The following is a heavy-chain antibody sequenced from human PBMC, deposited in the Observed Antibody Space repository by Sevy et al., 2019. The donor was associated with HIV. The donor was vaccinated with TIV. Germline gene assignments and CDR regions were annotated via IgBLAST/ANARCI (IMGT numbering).Heavy chain of an antibody. CDR2: ISGSGGST. V-gene: IGHV3-23*01. CDR1: GCTFSSYA. D-gene: IGHD1-26*01. Sequence: GGSLRLSCAASGCTFSSYAMSWVRQAPGKGLEWVSAISGSGGSTYYADSVKGRFTISSENSKNTLYLKMNSLGAEDTAVYYCAKDRGGSYDYWGQGTLVTVSS. J-gene: IGHJ4*02. CDR3: AKDRGGSYDY.